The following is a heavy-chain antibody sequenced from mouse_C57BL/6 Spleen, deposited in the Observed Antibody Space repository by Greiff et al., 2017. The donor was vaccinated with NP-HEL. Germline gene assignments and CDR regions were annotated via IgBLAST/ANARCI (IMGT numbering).Heavy chain of an antibody. V-gene: IGHV1-15*01. Sequence: QVQLKQSGAELVRPGASVTLSCKASGYTFTDYEMHWVKQTPVHGLEWIGAIDPETGGTAYNQKFKGKAILTADKSSSTAYMELRILTSEDSAVYYCTSSYYGSSYPAWFAYWGQGTLVTVSA. CDR3: TSSYYGSSYPAWFAY. D-gene: IGHD1-1*01. CDR1: GYTFTDYE. J-gene: IGHJ3*01. CDR2: IDPETGGT.